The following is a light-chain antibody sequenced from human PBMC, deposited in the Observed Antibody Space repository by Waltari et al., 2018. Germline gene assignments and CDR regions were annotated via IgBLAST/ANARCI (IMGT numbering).Light chain of an antibody. Sequence: QSALTQPDSVSGSPGQSITISCTGTSSDVGGYNYFSWYQQYPGKAPKVIIYDAINRPSRVSNRFSGSKSGNSASLTISGLQAEDEADYYCGSFISSTTGIFGGGTRLTVL. CDR3: GSFISSTTGI. CDR1: SSDVGGYNY. V-gene: IGLV2-14*03. J-gene: IGLJ2*01. CDR2: DAI.